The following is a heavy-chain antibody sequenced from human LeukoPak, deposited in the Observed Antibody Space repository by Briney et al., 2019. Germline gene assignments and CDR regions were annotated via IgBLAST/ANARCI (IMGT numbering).Heavy chain of an antibody. CDR3: AMPRTVMYSDVFDL. J-gene: IGHJ3*01. CDR2: IKQDGSEK. V-gene: IGHV3-7*01. Sequence: GGSLRLSCAASGFPFSNAWMSWVRQAPGKGLEWVANIKQDGSEKYYVESVRGRFAISRDDAKNSLYLQMNSLRAEDPAVYYCAMPRTVMYSDVFDLWGQGRMVTVSS. CDR1: GFPFSNAW. D-gene: IGHD2-8*02.